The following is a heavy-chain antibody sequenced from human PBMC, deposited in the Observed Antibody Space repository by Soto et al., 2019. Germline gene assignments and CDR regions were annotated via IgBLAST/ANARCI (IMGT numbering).Heavy chain of an antibody. J-gene: IGHJ4*02. CDR2: ISYDGSKK. CDR3: ARDLSRGITMIGLEIHY. D-gene: IGHD3-22*01. V-gene: IGHV3-30*03. Sequence: GGSLRLSCAASGFTFSTYAMHWVRQAPGKGLELVAIISYDGSKKYYAESVKGRFTISRDNSKNTVYLQMSSLRIDGTAVYYCARDLSRGITMIGLEIHYCGQGTLVTVYS. CDR1: GFTFSTYA.